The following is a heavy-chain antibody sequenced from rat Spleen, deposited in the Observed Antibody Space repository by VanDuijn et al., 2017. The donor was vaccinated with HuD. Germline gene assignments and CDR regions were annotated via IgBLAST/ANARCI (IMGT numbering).Heavy chain of an antibody. J-gene: IGHJ2*01. CDR1: GFSLTSYG. V-gene: IGHV2S8*01. Sequence: QVQLKESGPDLVQPSQTLSLTCTVSGFSLTSYGVSWVRQPPGKGLEWIAAISSGGSTYYNSVLKSRLSISRDTSKSQVFLKMNSLQTEDTAMYFCASIAANYWGQGVMVTVSS. CDR2: ISSGGST. D-gene: IGHD1-2*01. CDR3: ASIAANY.